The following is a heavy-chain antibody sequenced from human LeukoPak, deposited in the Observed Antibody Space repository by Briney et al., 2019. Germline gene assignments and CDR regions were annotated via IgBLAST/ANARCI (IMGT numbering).Heavy chain of an antibody. J-gene: IGHJ4*02. D-gene: IGHD4-17*01. CDR3: ARQQSRVTVTTFDY. Sequence: AASVKVSCKASGYTFTSYGISWVRQAPGQGLEWMGWISAYNGNTNYAQKLQGRVTMTTDTSTSTAYMGLRSLRSDDTAVYYCARQQSRVTVTTFDYWGQGTLVTVSS. CDR2: ISAYNGNT. V-gene: IGHV1-18*01. CDR1: GYTFTSYG.